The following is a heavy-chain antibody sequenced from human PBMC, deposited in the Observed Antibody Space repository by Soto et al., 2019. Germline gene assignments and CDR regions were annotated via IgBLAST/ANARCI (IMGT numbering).Heavy chain of an antibody. D-gene: IGHD6-19*01. CDR3: ITDLYSSSAWANDY. V-gene: IGHV3-15*07. J-gene: IGHJ4*02. CDR2: IKHKADGETT. Sequence: EVQLVESGGGFVKPGGSLRLSCTASGFTFNDAWMNWVRQGPGKGLEWVARIKHKADGETTDYAAPVKGRFTISRDDSKNTVSLQMDSLRTEDTAVYYCITDLYSSSAWANDYWGQGTLVTVSS. CDR1: GFTFNDAW.